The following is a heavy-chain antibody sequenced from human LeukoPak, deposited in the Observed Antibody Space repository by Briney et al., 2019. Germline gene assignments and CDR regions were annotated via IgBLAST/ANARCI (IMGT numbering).Heavy chain of an antibody. CDR3: ASAHSGYDWDYYYYYYMDV. CDR1: GGTFSSYA. Sequence: SVKVSCKASGGTFSSYAISWVRQAPGQGLEWMGGIIPIFGTANYAQKFQGRVTMTRDTSISTAYMELSRLRSDDTAVYYCASAHSGYDWDYYYYYYMDVWGKGTTVTVSS. D-gene: IGHD5-12*01. J-gene: IGHJ6*03. V-gene: IGHV1-69*05. CDR2: IIPIFGTA.